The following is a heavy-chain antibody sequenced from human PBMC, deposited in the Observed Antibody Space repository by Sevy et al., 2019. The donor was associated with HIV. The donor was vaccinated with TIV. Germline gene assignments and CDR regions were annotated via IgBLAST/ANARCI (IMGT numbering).Heavy chain of an antibody. V-gene: IGHV3-23*01. CDR1: GFTFSNYA. J-gene: IGHJ6*02. CDR2: IGHNGDNT. CDR3: XXXXXXXXXXXYGMDV. Sequence: GGSLRLSCVASGFTFSNYAMTWVRQTPGKGLEWVSGIGHNGDNTHHAGSVKGRFSISRDNSKNTLDLQMNSLRAEDXXXXXXXXXXXXXXXXXYGMDVWGQGTTVTVSS.